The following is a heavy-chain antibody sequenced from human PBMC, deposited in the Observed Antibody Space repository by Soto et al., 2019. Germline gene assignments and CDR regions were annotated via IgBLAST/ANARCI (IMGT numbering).Heavy chain of an antibody. CDR1: GFTFSSYG. D-gene: IGHD2-15*01. Sequence: QVQLVESGGGVVQPGRSLRLSCAASGFTFSSYGMHWVRQAPGKGLEWVAVISYDGNNKYYADSVKGRFTITRDNSKNTLYLQMKSRRAEDTAVHYCAKDEVLVVAVARDYYGMDVWGQGTTVAVSS. V-gene: IGHV3-30*18. CDR3: AKDEVLVVAVARDYYGMDV. J-gene: IGHJ6*02. CDR2: ISYDGNNK.